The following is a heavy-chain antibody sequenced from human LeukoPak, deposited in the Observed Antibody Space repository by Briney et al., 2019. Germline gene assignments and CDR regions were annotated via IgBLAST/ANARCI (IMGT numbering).Heavy chain of an antibody. V-gene: IGHV4-34*01. Sequence: SETLSLTCAVYGGSFSGYYWSWIRQPPGKGLEWIVEINHSGSTNYNASLKSRVTISVDTSKNQFSLKLSSVTAADTAVYYCASSQYSSGWYRFDYWGQGTLVTVSS. CDR1: GGSFSGYY. J-gene: IGHJ4*02. D-gene: IGHD6-19*01. CDR2: INHSGST. CDR3: ASSQYSSGWYRFDY.